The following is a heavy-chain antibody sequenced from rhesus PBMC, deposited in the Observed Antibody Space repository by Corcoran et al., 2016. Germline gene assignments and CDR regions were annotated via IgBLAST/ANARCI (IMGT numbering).Heavy chain of an antibody. CDR3: AKGSSLDV. V-gene: IGHV3S42*01. CDR1: GLPFSRDG. J-gene: IGHJ5-2*02. CDR2: INSGGGST. Sequence: EVQLVESGGGLAKPGGSLRLSCAASGLPFSRDGVTWVRQTPGKGLEWISAINSGGGSTYYADSVKGRFTISRDNSKSTLSLQMNSLRAEDTAVYYCAKGSSLDVWGRGVLVTVSS.